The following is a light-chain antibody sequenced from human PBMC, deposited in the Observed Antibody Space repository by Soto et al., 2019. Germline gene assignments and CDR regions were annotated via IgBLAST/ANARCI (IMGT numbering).Light chain of an antibody. J-gene: IGLJ1*01. CDR2: DVS. CDR3: SSFTTSATYV. Sequence: QSALTQPPSVSGSPGQSVAISCTGASSDIGSYDRVSWYHQPPGTAPKLIIYDVSNRPSGVPDRFSGAKSGNTASLTISGLQAEDEADYYCSSFTTSATYVFGTGTKVTVL. V-gene: IGLV2-18*02. CDR1: SSDIGSYDR.